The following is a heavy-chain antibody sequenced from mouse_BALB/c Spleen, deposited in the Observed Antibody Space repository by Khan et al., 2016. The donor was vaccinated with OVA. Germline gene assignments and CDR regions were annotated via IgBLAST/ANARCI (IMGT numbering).Heavy chain of an antibody. Sequence: QVHVKQSGAELAKPGASVKMSCKASGYTFINYWILWVKQRPGQGLEWIGYINPSTGYTEYNQNFKDKATLTADKSSRTAYMQLSSQTSEDSAVYYCARRGLRWDFDYWGQGTTLTVSS. CDR3: ARRGLRWDFDY. CDR1: GYTFINYW. V-gene: IGHV1-7*01. J-gene: IGHJ2*01. D-gene: IGHD1-1*01. CDR2: INPSTGYT.